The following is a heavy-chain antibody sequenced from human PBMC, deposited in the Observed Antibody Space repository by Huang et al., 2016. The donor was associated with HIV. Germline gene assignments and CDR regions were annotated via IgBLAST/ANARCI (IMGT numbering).Heavy chain of an antibody. V-gene: IGHV5-51*03. CDR1: GFSFTNYW. CDR3: ARPLLGYSNGYYFDY. CDR2: IYPGDSDT. D-gene: IGHD5-18*01. Sequence: EVLLVQSGAEVKKPGESLKISCKGSGFSFTNYWIGWVRQMPGKGREWRGIIYPGDSDTTYSPSFRGQVTISADKAINTAYLQWNSLKASDSAMYYCARPLLGYSNGYYFDYWGQGTLVTVSS. J-gene: IGHJ4*02.